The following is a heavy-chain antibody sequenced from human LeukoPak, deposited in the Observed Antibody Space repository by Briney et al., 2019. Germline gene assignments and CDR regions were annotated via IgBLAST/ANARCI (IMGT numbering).Heavy chain of an antibody. CDR2: IIPIFGTA. J-gene: IGHJ3*02. D-gene: IGHD2-2*01. CDR3: ARGCSSTSCSDLFHI. CDR1: VYTFTSYG. Sequence: ASVKVSCKASVYTFTSYGIRWVRQAPGQGLEWMGGIIPIFGTANYAQKFQGRVTITADESTSTAYMELSSLRSEDTAVYYCARGCSSTSCSDLFHIWGQGTMVTVSS. V-gene: IGHV1-69*13.